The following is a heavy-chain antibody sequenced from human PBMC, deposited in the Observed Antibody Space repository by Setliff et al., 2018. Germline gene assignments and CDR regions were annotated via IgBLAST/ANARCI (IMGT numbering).Heavy chain of an antibody. Sequence: ASVKVSCKASGYTFTGYAINWVRQAPGQGLDWMGWISAYNGNTNYVQKLQGRVTMTTDTSTSTAYMELRSLRSEDTAVYYCARADYIRYFYMDAWGKGTTVTVSS. CDR1: GYTFTGYA. D-gene: IGHD4-4*01. J-gene: IGHJ6*03. CDR2: ISAYNGNT. CDR3: ARADYIRYFYMDA. V-gene: IGHV1-18*01.